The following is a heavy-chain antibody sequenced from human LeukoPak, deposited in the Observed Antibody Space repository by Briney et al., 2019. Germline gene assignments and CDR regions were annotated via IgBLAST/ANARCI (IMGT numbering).Heavy chain of an antibody. CDR2: IVVGSGNT. Sequence: SVKVSCKASGFTFTCSAVQWVRQARGQRLEWIGWIVVGSGNTNYAQKFQERVTITRDMSTSTAYMELSSLRSEDTAVYYCAADPGYSSSWQRDYWGQGTLVTVSS. CDR3: AADPGYSSSWQRDY. CDR1: GFTFTCSA. D-gene: IGHD6-13*01. V-gene: IGHV1-58*01. J-gene: IGHJ4*02.